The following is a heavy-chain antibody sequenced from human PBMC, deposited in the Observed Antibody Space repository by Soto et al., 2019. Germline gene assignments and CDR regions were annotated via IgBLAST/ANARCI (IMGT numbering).Heavy chain of an antibody. J-gene: IGHJ4*02. CDR1: GGSFSGYY. V-gene: IGHV4-34*01. D-gene: IGHD3-10*01. Sequence: SETLSLTCAVYGGSFSGYYWSWIRQPPGKGLEWIGEINHSGSTNYNPSLKSRVTISVDTSKNQFSLKLSSVTAADTAVYYCARKRRITMVRGGHYFDYWGQGTLVTVSS. CDR3: ARKRRITMVRGGHYFDY. CDR2: INHSGST.